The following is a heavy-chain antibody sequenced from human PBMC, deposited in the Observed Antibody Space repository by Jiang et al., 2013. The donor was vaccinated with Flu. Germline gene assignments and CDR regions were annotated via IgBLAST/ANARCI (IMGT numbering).Heavy chain of an antibody. J-gene: IGHJ4*02. Sequence: IGWVRQMPGKGLEWMGIIYPGDFDTRYSPSFQGQVTISADKSISNAYLQWSSLEASDSAMYYCVRRGYCSGGSCHSGPFDYWGQGTLVTVSS. CDR3: VRRGYCSGGSCHSGPFDY. D-gene: IGHD2-15*01. V-gene: IGHV5-51*01. CDR2: IYPGDFDT.